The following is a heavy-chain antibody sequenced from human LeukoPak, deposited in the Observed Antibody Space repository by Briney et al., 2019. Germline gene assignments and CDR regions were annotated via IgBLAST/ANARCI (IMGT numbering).Heavy chain of an antibody. CDR1: GFTVSSNY. CDR2: IYSGGST. CDR3: ARGTNLPNHYDPYFDY. Sequence: GGSLRLSCAASGFTVSSNYMSWVRQAPGKGLEWVSVIYSGGSTYYADSVKGRFTISRDNSKNTLYLQMNSLRAEDTAVYYCARGTNLPNHYDPYFDYWGQGTLVTVSS. D-gene: IGHD3-22*01. V-gene: IGHV3-53*01. J-gene: IGHJ4*02.